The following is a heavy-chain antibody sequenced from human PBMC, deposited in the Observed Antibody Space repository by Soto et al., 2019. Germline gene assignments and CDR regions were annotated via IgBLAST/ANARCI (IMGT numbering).Heavy chain of an antibody. V-gene: IGHV4-59*01. CDR1: GGSISSYY. J-gene: IGHJ4*02. CDR2: IYYSGST. Sequence: SETLSLTCTVSGGSISSYYWSWIRQPPGKGLEWIGYIYYSGSTNYNPSLKSRVTISVDTSKNQFSLKLSSVIAADTAVYYCASSIAVAGTGDYWGQGTLVTVSS. CDR3: ASSIAVAGTGDY. D-gene: IGHD6-19*01.